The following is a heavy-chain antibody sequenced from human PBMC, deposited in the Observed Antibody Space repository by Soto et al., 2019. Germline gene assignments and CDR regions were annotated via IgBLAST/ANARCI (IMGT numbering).Heavy chain of an antibody. J-gene: IGHJ6*02. CDR2: IYPGDSDT. CDR3: AREPPIAVARPDSLMYGMDV. CDR1: GYSFTSYW. Sequence: PGESLKISCKGSGYSFTSYWIGWVRQMPGKGLEWMGIIYPGDSDTRYSPSFQGQVTISADKSISTAYLQWSSLKASDTAMYYCAREPPIAVARPDSLMYGMDVWGQGTTVTVSS. V-gene: IGHV5-51*01. D-gene: IGHD6-19*01.